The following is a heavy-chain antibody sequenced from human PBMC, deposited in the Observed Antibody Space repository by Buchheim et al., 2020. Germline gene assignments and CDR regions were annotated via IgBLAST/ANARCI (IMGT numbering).Heavy chain of an antibody. CDR2: IRSSTDGGTT. V-gene: IGHV3-15*01. CDR3: TTLMKSARLSSDY. CDR1: GFTFTNAW. Sequence: EVQLVESGGGLVQPGGSLRLSCAASGFTFTNAWMSWIRQAPGKGLEWVGRIRSSTDGGTTDYAVPVKGRFTISRDDSENTLYLQMNSLKTEDTAVYYCTTLMKSARLSSDYWGQGTL. J-gene: IGHJ4*02. D-gene: IGHD6-6*01.